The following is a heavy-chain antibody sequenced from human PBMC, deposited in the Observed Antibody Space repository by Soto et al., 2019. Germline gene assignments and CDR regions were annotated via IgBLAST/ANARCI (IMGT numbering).Heavy chain of an antibody. Sequence: GGSLRLSCAASGFTFSSYSMNWVRQAPGKGLEWVSSISRSSSYIYYADSVKGRFTISRDNAKNSLYLQMNSLRAEDTAVYYCARLGIGDYYYYMDVWGKGTTVTVSS. J-gene: IGHJ6*03. CDR2: ISRSSSYI. V-gene: IGHV3-21*01. CDR3: ARLGIGDYYYYMDV. CDR1: GFTFSSYS. D-gene: IGHD2-2*03.